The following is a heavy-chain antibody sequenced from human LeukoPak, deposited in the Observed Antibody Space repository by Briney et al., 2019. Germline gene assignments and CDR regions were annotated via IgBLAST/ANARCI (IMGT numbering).Heavy chain of an antibody. CDR2: ISYDGSNK. Sequence: GGSLRLSCADSGFTFSNYAMHWVRQAPGKGLEWVALISYDGSNKFYADSVKGRFAISRDNSKNTLYLQMNNLIAQDTAVYYCARELDVDTAMANPGSLRHWGQGTLVTVSS. D-gene: IGHD5-18*01. CDR3: ARELDVDTAMANPGSLRH. CDR1: GFTFSNYA. V-gene: IGHV3-30*09. J-gene: IGHJ4*02.